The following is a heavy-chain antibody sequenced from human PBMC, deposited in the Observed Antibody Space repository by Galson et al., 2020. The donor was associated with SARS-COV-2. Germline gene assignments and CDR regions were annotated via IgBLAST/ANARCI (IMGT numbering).Heavy chain of an antibody. D-gene: IGHD3-3*01. Sequence: SQTLSLTCTVSGGSISSYYWSWIRQPPGKGLEWIGYIYYSGSTNYNPSLKSRVTISVDTSKNQFSLKVNSVTAADTAVYYCARAAQTYYDFWSGYYNAPHFDSWGQGTLVTVSS. V-gene: IGHV4-59*01. CDR3: ARAAQTYYDFWSGYYNAPHFDS. J-gene: IGHJ4*02. CDR1: GGSISSYY. CDR2: IYYSGST.